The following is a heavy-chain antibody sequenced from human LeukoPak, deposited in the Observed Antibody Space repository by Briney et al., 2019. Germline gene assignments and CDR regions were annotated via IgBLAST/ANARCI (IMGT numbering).Heavy chain of an antibody. CDR3: ARDSGLLWAFDY. D-gene: IGHD3-10*01. Sequence: PGGSLRLSCAASGFTFSSYAMSWVRQAPGKGLEWVSVIYSGGSTYYADSVKGRSTISRDNSKNTLYLQMNSLRAEDTAVYYCARDSGLLWAFDYWGQGTLVTVSS. V-gene: IGHV3-53*01. CDR2: IYSGGST. J-gene: IGHJ4*02. CDR1: GFTFSSYA.